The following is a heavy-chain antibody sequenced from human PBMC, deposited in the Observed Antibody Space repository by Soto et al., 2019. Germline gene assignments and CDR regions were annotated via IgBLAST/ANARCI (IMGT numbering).Heavy chain of an antibody. CDR3: PTHDISGARRFDH. CDR2: ISSGIKHI. D-gene: IGHD3-9*01. CDR1: GFTFSSYR. V-gene: IGHV3-48*02. J-gene: IGHJ4*02. Sequence: GGSMRLACVADGFTFSSYRVNWVRQAPGKGLEWVSYISSGIKHIYYADSVKGRFTVSRDNAKNSQFLQMNGLSDDDSAVDYCPTHDISGARRFDHWGRGALVTVSS.